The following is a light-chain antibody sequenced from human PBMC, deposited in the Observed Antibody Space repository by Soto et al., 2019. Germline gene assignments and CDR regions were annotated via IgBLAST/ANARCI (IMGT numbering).Light chain of an antibody. J-gene: IGLJ1*01. CDR1: SSDVGGYNY. Sequence: QSVLTQPASVSGSPGQSITISCTGTSSDVGGYNYVSWYQHHPGKAPKLMIYDVSNRPSGVSNRFSGSKSGNTASLIISGLQAEDEADYYCSSYTSSSTLSTYVFGTGTSHRP. V-gene: IGLV2-14*03. CDR2: DVS. CDR3: SSYTSSSTLSTYV.